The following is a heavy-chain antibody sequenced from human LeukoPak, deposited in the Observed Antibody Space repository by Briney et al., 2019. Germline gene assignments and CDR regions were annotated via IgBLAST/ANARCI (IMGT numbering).Heavy chain of an antibody. CDR1: GFTFSSYS. J-gene: IGHJ6*03. V-gene: IGHV3-21*01. CDR3: ARSGVVVAATKLYYYYYYMDV. D-gene: IGHD2-15*01. Sequence: GGSLRLSCAASGFTFSSYSMNWVRQAPGKGLEWVSSISSSSSYIYYADSVKGRFTISRDNAKNSLYLQINSLRAEDTAVYYCARSGVVVAATKLYYYYYYMDVWGKGTTVTVSS. CDR2: ISSSSSYI.